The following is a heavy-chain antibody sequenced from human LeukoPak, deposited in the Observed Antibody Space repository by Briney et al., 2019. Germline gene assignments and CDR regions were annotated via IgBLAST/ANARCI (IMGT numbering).Heavy chain of an antibody. CDR1: GGSISSSSYY. Sequence: SETLSLTCTVSGGSISSSSYYWGWIRQPPGKGLEWIGSIYYSGSTYYNPSLKSRVTISVDTSKNQFSLKLSSVTAADTAVYYCAREIAAQSGLDYWGQGTLVTVSS. CDR2: IYYSGST. V-gene: IGHV4-39*07. D-gene: IGHD1-1*01. CDR3: AREIAAQSGLDY. J-gene: IGHJ4*02.